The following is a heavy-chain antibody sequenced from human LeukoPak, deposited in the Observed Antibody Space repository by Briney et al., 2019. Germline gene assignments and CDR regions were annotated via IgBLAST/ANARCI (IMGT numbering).Heavy chain of an antibody. J-gene: IGHJ4*02. Sequence: GGSLRLSCAASGFTFGSYAMSWVRQAPGKGLEWISTISGRGGSTYYANSVQGRFTISRDNSKNTLYLQMNSLRAEDTAVYYCAKDLIRLGETALVGSPYWGQGTLVTVSS. CDR1: GFTFGSYA. CDR2: ISGRGGST. V-gene: IGHV3-23*01. CDR3: AKDLIRLGETALVGSPY. D-gene: IGHD5-18*01.